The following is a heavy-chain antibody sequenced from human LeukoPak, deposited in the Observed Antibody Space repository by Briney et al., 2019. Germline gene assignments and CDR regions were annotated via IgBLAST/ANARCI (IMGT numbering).Heavy chain of an antibody. CDR3: AREPFGHGSGSSIDY. J-gene: IGHJ4*02. Sequence: ASVKVTCNASGYTFTSYDINWVRQATGQGLEWMGWMNPNSSNTGYAQKFQGRVTMTRNTSISTAYMELSSLRSEDTAVYYCAREPFGHGSGSSIDYWGQGTLVTVSS. D-gene: IGHD3-10*01. V-gene: IGHV1-8*01. CDR1: GYTFTSYD. CDR2: MNPNSSNT.